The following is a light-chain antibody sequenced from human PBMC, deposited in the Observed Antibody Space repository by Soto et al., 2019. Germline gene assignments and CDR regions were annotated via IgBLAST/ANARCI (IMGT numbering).Light chain of an antibody. CDR3: QQYGSSPDT. V-gene: IGKV3-20*01. CDR1: QSVSSNY. Sequence: EIVLTQSPGTLSLSPGERATLSCRASQSVSSNYLAWYQQQPGQPPRLLIYGASSRATGIPDRFSGSGSGKDFTLTISRLEPEDFAVYYCQQYGSSPDTFGQGTKLEIK. J-gene: IGKJ2*01. CDR2: GAS.